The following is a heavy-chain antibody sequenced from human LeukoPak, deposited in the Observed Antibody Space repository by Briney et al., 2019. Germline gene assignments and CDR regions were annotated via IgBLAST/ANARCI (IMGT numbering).Heavy chain of an antibody. J-gene: IGHJ4*02. CDR3: AKDRSRLYYYDSSGYPHFDC. CDR2: ISGSGGST. V-gene: IGHV3-23*01. CDR1: GFTFSSYA. Sequence: GGSLRLSCAASGFTFSSYAMSWVRQAPGKGLEWVSAISGSGGSTYYADSVKGRFTISGDNSKNTLYLQMNSLRAEDTAVYYCAKDRSRLYYYDSSGYPHFDCWGQGTLVTVSS. D-gene: IGHD3-22*01.